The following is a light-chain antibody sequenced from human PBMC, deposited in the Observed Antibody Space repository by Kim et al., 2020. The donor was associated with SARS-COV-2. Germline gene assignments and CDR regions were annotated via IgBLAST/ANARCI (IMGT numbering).Light chain of an antibody. J-gene: IGLJ3*02. Sequence: VSPGQTATITCSGDKLGDKFACWYQQKPGQSPVVVIYEDYKRPSGIPERFSGSNSGDTATLTISGTQSMDEATYYCQAGDSNTVVFGGGTQLTVL. V-gene: IGLV3-1*01. CDR2: EDY. CDR1: KLGDKF. CDR3: QAGDSNTVV.